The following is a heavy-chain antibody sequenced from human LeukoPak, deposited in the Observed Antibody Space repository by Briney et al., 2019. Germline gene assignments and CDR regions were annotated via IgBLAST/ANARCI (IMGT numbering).Heavy chain of an antibody. D-gene: IGHD3-10*01. CDR1: GYTFTDYY. J-gene: IGHJ5*02. CDR3: TRGPNVYGSGRSWFDP. V-gene: IGHV1-2*02. CDR2: INPKSGDT. Sequence: ASVKVSCKASGYTFTDYYIHWVRQAPGQGLEWMAWINPKSGDTNYLQKVQGGFTMTRDTSISTAYMELSRLRSDDTAVYYCTRGPNVYGSGRSWFDPWGQGTLVTVSS.